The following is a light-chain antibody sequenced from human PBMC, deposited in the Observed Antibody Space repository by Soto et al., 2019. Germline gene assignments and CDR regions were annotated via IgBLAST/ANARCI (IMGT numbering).Light chain of an antibody. CDR1: SSDVGSYDL. CDR3: CSYAGSSTVV. Sequence: QSALTQPASVSGSPGQSITISCTGTSSDVGSYDLVSWYQQHPGKAPKLMIYEVSKRPSGVSNRFSASKSGNTASLPISGLQAEDEADYYCCSYAGSSTVVFVGGTKLTVL. CDR2: EVS. V-gene: IGLV2-23*02. J-gene: IGLJ2*01.